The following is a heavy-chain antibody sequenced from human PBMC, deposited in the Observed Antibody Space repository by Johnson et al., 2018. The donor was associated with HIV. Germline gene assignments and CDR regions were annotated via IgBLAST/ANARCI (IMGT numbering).Heavy chain of an antibody. Sequence: VQLVESRGVLVQPGGSLRLSCAASGFTVSSNYMSWVRQAPGKGLEWVANIKQDGSEKNYVDSVKGRFTISRDNAKNSLYLQMNSLRAEDTAVYYCAREIGGSGEIIDAFDIWGQGTIVTVSS. CDR1: GFTVSSNY. V-gene: IGHV3-7*01. D-gene: IGHD3-10*01. J-gene: IGHJ3*02. CDR3: AREIGGSGEIIDAFDI. CDR2: IKQDGSEK.